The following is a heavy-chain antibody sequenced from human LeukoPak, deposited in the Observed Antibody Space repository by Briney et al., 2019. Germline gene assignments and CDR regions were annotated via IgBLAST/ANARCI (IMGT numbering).Heavy chain of an antibody. Sequence: GRSLRLSCAASGFTFSSDGMHWVRPAPGKGLEWVAVISYDGSNKYYADSVKGRFTISRDNSKNTLYLQMNSLRAEDTAVYYCAKGYLSSWRRLSSFDYWGQGTLVTVSS. CDR2: ISYDGSNK. D-gene: IGHD6-13*01. V-gene: IGHV3-30*18. J-gene: IGHJ4*02. CDR1: GFTFSSDG. CDR3: AKGYLSSWRRLSSFDY.